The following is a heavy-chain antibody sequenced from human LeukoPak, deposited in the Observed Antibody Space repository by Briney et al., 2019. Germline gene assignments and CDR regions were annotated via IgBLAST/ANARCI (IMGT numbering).Heavy chain of an antibody. CDR2: IYHSGST. V-gene: IGHV4-34*01. CDR3: ASGSSALTRTFDY. J-gene: IGHJ4*02. CDR1: GGSFSGYY. D-gene: IGHD3-22*01. Sequence: SETLSLTCAVYGGSFSGYYWSWIRQPPGKGLEWIGEIYHSGSTNYNPSLKSRVTISVDKSKNQFSLKLSSVTAADTAVYYCASGSSALTRTFDYWGQGTLVTVSS.